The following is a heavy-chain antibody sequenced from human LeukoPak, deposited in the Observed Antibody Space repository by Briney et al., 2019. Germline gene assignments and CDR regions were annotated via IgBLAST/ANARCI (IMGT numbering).Heavy chain of an antibody. V-gene: IGHV3-23*01. Sequence: GGSLRLSCAASGFTFSSYAMSWVRQAPGKGLEWVSAISGSGGSTYYADSVKGRFTISRDNSKNTLYLQMNSLRAEDTAVYYCAKQSPLGYCSSTSCNASDYWGQGTLVTVSS. J-gene: IGHJ4*02. CDR3: AKQSPLGYCSSTSCNASDY. CDR2: ISGSGGST. D-gene: IGHD2-2*01. CDR1: GFTFSSYA.